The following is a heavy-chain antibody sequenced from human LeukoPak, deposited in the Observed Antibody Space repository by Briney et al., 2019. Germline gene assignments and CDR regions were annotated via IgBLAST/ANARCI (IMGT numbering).Heavy chain of an antibody. CDR2: IYYSGST. D-gene: IGHD3-10*01. CDR3: ARSGSYPNWFDP. J-gene: IGHJ5*02. Sequence: PSETLSLTCAVYGGSFSGYYWSWIRQPPGKGLEWIGYIYYSGSTNYNPSLKSRVTISVDTSKNQFSLKLSSVTAADTAVYYCARSGSYPNWFDPWGQGTLVTVSS. V-gene: IGHV4-59*08. CDR1: GGSFSGYY.